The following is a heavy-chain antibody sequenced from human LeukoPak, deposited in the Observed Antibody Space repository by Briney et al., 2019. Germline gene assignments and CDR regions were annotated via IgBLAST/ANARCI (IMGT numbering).Heavy chain of an antibody. D-gene: IGHD3-16*01. CDR2: ISSSGSTI. V-gene: IGHV3-11*01. CDR1: GFTFSDYY. J-gene: IGHJ4*02. CDR3: ARAPTHLGGEYYFDY. Sequence: GGSLRLSCAASGFTFSDYYMSWIRQAPGKGLEWVSYISSSGSTIYYADSVKGRFTISRDNAKNSLYLQMNSLRAEDTAVHCCARAPTHLGGEYYFDYWGQGTLVTVSS.